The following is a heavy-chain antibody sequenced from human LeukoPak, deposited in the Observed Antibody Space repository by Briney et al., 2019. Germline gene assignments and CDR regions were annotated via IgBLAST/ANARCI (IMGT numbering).Heavy chain of an antibody. CDR3: AREDGYCSGGNCYSYFDS. CDR2: IKKTGSET. J-gene: IGHJ4*02. V-gene: IGHV3-7*01. Sequence: GGSLRLSCAASGFTFSHFWMSWVRQAPGKGLEWVAYIKKTGSETYYVDSVKGRFTITRDNTRNSLFLQMYSLRAEDTAVYFCAREDGYCSGGNCYSYFDSWGQGTLVTVSS. CDR1: GFTFSHFW. D-gene: IGHD2-15*01.